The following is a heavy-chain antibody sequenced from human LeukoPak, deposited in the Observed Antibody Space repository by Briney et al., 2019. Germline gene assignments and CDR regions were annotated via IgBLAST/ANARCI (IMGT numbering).Heavy chain of an antibody. Sequence: SETLSLNCIVSGGSITSHYWSWIRQPPGKGLEWIGCIYYTGSTNYNSSLKSRVTISVDTSKNRFSLKLSSVTAADTAVYYCATERERAFDIWGQGTMVTVSS. CDR2: IYYTGST. CDR3: ATERERAFDI. J-gene: IGHJ3*02. V-gene: IGHV4-59*11. CDR1: GGSITSHY. D-gene: IGHD1-1*01.